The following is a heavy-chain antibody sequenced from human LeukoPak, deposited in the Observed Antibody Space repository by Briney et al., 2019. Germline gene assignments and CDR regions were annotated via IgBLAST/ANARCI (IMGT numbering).Heavy chain of an antibody. J-gene: IGHJ6*02. V-gene: IGHV4-34*01. D-gene: IGHD1-26*01. CDR1: GGSFSGYY. Sequence: SETLSLTCAVYGGSFSGYYWSWIRQPPGKGLEWIGEINHSGSTNYNPSLKSRVTISVNTSKNQFSLKLSSVTAADTAVYYCARGVGAKSYYYYYGMDVWGQGTTVTVSS. CDR2: INHSGST. CDR3: ARGVGAKSYYYYYGMDV.